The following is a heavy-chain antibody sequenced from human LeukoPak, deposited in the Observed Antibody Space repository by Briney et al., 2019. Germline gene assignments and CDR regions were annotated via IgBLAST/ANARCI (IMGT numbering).Heavy chain of an antibody. CDR2: ISWDGGST. J-gene: IGHJ4*02. V-gene: IGHV3-43*01. D-gene: IGHD3-10*01. Sequence: GSLRLSCAASGFTFDDYTMHWVRQAPGKGLEWVSLISWDGGSTYYADSVKGRFTISRDNSKNSLYLQMNSLRTEDTALYYCAKDLSFRMVRGVSLDYWGQGTLVTVSS. CDR3: AKDLSFRMVRGVSLDY. CDR1: GFTFDDYT.